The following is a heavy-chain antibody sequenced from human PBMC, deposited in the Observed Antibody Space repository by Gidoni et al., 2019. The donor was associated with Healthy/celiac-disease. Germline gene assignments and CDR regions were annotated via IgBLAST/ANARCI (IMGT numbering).Heavy chain of an antibody. CDR2: IYYSGST. V-gene: IGHV4-39*01. D-gene: IGHD3-3*01. Sequence: QLQLQESGPGLVKPSETLSLPCTVSGGSISSSSYYWGWIRQPPGKGLEWIGSIYYSGSTYYNPSLKSRVTISVDTSKNQFSLKLSSVTAADTAVYYCARLAFGSYYDFWSGYPKAYFDYWGQGTLVTVSS. CDR1: GGSISSSSYY. J-gene: IGHJ4*02. CDR3: ARLAFGSYYDFWSGYPKAYFDY.